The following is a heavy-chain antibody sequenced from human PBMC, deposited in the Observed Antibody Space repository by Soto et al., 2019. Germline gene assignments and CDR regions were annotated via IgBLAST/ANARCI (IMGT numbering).Heavy chain of an antibody. CDR3: AREGYYDILTGYYPVYYMDV. CDR2: IKQDGSEK. Sequence: EVQLVESGGGLVQPGGSLRLSCAASGFTFSSYWMSWVRQAPGKGLEWVANIKQDGSEKYYVDSVKGRFTISRDNAKNSLYLQMNSLRAEDTAVYYCAREGYYDILTGYYPVYYMDVWGKGTTVTVSS. CDR1: GFTFSSYW. D-gene: IGHD3-9*01. J-gene: IGHJ6*03. V-gene: IGHV3-7*01.